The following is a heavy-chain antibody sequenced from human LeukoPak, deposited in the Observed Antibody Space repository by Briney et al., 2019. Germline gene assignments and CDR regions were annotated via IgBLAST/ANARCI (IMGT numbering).Heavy chain of an antibody. Sequence: ASVKVSCKASGYTFTSYDINWVRQAPGQGLEWMGWINPKNGDTNYAQKFQGRVTMTRDTSISTAYMELSSLRSDDTAVYYCARTRGSHISMAYLDYWGQGTLVTVSS. V-gene: IGHV1-2*02. J-gene: IGHJ4*02. CDR1: GYTFTSYD. CDR3: ARTRGSHISMAYLDY. D-gene: IGHD2/OR15-2a*01. CDR2: INPKNGDT.